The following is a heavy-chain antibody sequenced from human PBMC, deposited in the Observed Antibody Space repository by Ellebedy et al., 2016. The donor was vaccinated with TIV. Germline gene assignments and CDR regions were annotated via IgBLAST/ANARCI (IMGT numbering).Heavy chain of an antibody. V-gene: IGHV1-2*04. Sequence: AASVKVSCKASGYTFTGYYMHWVRQAPGQGLEWMGWINPNSGGTDYAQKFQGWVTMTRDTSISTAYMELRLRSDDTAVYYCARDFHGSGSYHWFDPWGQGTLVTVSS. CDR2: INPNSGGT. CDR1: GYTFTGYY. D-gene: IGHD3-10*01. CDR3: ARDFHGSGSYHWFDP. J-gene: IGHJ5*02.